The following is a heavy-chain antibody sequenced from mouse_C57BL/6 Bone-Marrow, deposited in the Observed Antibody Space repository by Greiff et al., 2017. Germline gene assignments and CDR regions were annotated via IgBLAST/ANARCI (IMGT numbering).Heavy chain of an antibody. V-gene: IGHV1-69*01. CDR3: ARSRRGNPDY. CDR1: GYTFTSYW. CDR2: IDPSDSYT. J-gene: IGHJ2*01. D-gene: IGHD2-1*01. Sequence: QVQLQQSGAELVMPGASVKLSCKASGYTFTSYWMHWVKQRPGQGLEWIGEIDPSDSYTNYNQKFKGKSTLTVDKSSSTAYMQLSSLTSEDSAVYYCARSRRGNPDYWGQGTTLTVSS.